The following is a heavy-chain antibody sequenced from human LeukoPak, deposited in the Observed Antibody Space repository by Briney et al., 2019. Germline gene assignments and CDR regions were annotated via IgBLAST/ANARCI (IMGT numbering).Heavy chain of an antibody. V-gene: IGHV3-21*04. CDR1: GFTFGSFS. Sequence: PGGSLRLSCAASGFTFGSFSMTWVRQAPGKGLEWVSSISSSGTYIYYADSVKGRFTISRDNAKNSLYLQMNSLRAEDTAVYYCASPGVEVAEIRNWGQGTLVTVSS. CDR2: ISSSGTYI. CDR3: ASPGVEVAEIRN. J-gene: IGHJ4*02. D-gene: IGHD6-19*01.